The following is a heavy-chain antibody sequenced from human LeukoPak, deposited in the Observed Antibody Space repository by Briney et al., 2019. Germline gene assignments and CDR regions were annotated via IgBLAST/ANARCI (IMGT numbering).Heavy chain of an antibody. CDR1: GFTFSSYG. V-gene: IGHV3-23*01. CDR3: AKDGVPWYSSGEGNYFDY. Sequence: GRSLRLSCAASGFTFSSYGMHWVRQAPGKGLEWVSAISGSGGSTYYADSVKGRFTISRDNSKNTLYLQMNSLRAEDTAVYYCAKDGVPWYSSGEGNYFDYWGQGTLVTVSS. CDR2: ISGSGGST. J-gene: IGHJ4*02. D-gene: IGHD6-19*01.